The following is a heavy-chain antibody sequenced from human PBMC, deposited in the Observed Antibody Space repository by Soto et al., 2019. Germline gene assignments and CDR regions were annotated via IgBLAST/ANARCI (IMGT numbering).Heavy chain of an antibody. CDR3: AKGRSGWNDDALDI. J-gene: IGHJ3*02. CDR2: ISWNGGTV. V-gene: IGHV3-9*01. CDR1: GFTFEDYA. Sequence: PGVSLRLSCITSGFTFEDYAMHWVRQVPGRGLEWVSGISWNGGTVDYADSVRGRFTVSRDNSKRSLYMQMNNLRGEDTAFYYCAKGRSGWNDDALDIWGRGTMVTVSS. D-gene: IGHD6-19*01.